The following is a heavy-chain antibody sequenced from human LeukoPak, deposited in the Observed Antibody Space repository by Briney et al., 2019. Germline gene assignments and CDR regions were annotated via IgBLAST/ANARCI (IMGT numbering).Heavy chain of an antibody. Sequence: GASVKVSCKASGYTFTGYYMHWVRQAPGQGLEWMGWINPNSGGTNYAQKFQGRVTMTRDTSISTAYMELSRLRSDDTAVYYCARVPYCSSTSCYVGGYAGDYWGQGTLVTVSS. D-gene: IGHD2-2*01. CDR3: ARVPYCSSTSCYVGGYAGDY. CDR2: INPNSGGT. V-gene: IGHV1-2*02. CDR1: GYTFTGYY. J-gene: IGHJ4*02.